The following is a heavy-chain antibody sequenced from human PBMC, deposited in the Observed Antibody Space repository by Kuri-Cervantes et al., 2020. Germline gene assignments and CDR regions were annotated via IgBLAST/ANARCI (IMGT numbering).Heavy chain of an antibody. CDR1: GFTFNSFN. D-gene: IGHD3-10*01. V-gene: IGHV3-48*01. CDR3: ARSRWFGELLYFDY. CDR2: ISSSSSTI. Sequence: GESLKISCAASGFTFNSFNMNWVRQAPGKGLEWVSYISSSSSTIYYADSVKGRFTISRDNSKNTLYLQMGSLRAEDMAVYYCARSRWFGELLYFDYWGQGTLVTVSS. J-gene: IGHJ4*02.